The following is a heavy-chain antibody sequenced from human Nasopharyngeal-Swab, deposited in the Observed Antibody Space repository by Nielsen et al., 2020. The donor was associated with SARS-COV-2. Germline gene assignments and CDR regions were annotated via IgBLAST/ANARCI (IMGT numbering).Heavy chain of an antibody. V-gene: IGHV4-59*01. CDR3: ARVSWDGYYYYYGLDV. J-gene: IGHJ6*02. CDR2: IYYSGST. D-gene: IGHD5-24*01. Sequence: SETLSLTCTVSGGSISSYYWSWIRQPPGKGLEWIGYIYYSGSTNYNPSVKSRVTISVDTSKNQFSLKQSSVTAADTAVYYCARVSWDGYYYYYGLDVWGQGTTVTVS. CDR1: GGSISSYY.